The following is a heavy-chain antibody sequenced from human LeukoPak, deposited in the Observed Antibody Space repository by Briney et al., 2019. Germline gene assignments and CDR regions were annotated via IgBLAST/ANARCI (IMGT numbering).Heavy chain of an antibody. CDR3: ATLRPRQQLVVDH. J-gene: IGHJ4*02. CDR2: ISSSGSTK. D-gene: IGHD6-13*01. V-gene: IGHV3-48*03. Sequence: GGSLRLSCAASGFTFSSYEMNWVRQAPGKGLEWVSYISSSGSTKYYADSVKGRFTISRDNALNSLYQQMSSLRAEDTAVYYCATLRPRQQLVVDHWGQGTLVTVSS. CDR1: GFTFSSYE.